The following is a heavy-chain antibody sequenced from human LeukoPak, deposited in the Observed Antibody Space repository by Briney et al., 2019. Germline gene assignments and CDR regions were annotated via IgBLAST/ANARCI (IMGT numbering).Heavy chain of an antibody. D-gene: IGHD2-15*01. CDR2: IYYTGST. CDR1: GGSISSYY. CDR3: AGGPSGVRHWFDP. Sequence: SETLSLTCTVSGGSISSYYWGWIRQPPGKGLEWIGSIYYTGSTYYNPSLESRVTISVDTSKNQFSLKLSSVTAADTAVYYCAGGPSGVRHWFDPWGQGTLVTVSS. V-gene: IGHV4-39*01. J-gene: IGHJ5*02.